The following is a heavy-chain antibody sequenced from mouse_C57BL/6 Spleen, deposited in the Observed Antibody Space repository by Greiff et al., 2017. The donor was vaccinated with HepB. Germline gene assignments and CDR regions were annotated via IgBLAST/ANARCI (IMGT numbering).Heavy chain of an antibody. CDR3: TRGGYDGSSSFDY. J-gene: IGHJ2*01. Sequence: VQLQQSGTVLARPGASVKMSCKTSGYTFTSYWMHWVKQRPGQGLEWIGAIYPGNSDTSYNQKFKGKAKLTAVTSASTAYMELSSLTKEDSAVYYCTRGGYDGSSSFDYWGQGTTLTVSS. D-gene: IGHD1-1*01. CDR1: GYTFTSYW. CDR2: IYPGNSDT. V-gene: IGHV1-5*01.